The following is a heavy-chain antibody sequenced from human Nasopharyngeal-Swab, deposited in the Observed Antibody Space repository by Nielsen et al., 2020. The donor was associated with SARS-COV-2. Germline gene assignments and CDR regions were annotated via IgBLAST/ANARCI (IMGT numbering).Heavy chain of an antibody. V-gene: IGHV1-2*02. Sequence: ASVKVSCKASGYTFTGYYMHWVRQAPGQGLEWMGWINPNSGGTNYAQKFQGRVTMTRDTSISTAYMELSRLRSDDTAVYYCARSRVFVVVPADYVDSRDAFDIWDQGTMVTVSS. CDR1: GYTFTGYY. CDR2: INPNSGGT. CDR3: ARSRVFVVVPADYVDSRDAFDI. D-gene: IGHD2-2*01. J-gene: IGHJ3*02.